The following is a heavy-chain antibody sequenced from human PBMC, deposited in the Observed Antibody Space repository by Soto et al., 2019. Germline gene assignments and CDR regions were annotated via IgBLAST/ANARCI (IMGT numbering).Heavy chain of an antibody. CDR1: GFTFSDNL. CDR2: LTPDTGNT. V-gene: IGHV1-3*01. D-gene: IGHD6-25*01. J-gene: IGHJ3*01. Sequence: QVQLVQSGAELEKPGASVNISCTASGFTFSDNLINWVRQAPGQGLEWMGWLTPDTGNTRYSETFQGRVTISRHSSASIASLEPSDLENEHTALYFCARDRHSGGPRANDAFDAWGQGTMITVSS. CDR3: ARDRHSGGPRANDAFDA.